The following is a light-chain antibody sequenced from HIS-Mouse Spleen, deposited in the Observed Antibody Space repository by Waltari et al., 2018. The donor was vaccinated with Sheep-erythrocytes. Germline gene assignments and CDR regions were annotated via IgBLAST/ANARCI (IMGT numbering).Light chain of an antibody. V-gene: IGLV2-11*01. J-gene: IGLJ3*02. CDR3: CSYAGSYTVWV. Sequence: QQHPGKAPKLMIYDVSKRPSGVPDRFSGSKSGNTASLTISGLQAEDEADYYCCSYAGSYTVWVFGGGTKLTVL. CDR2: DVS.